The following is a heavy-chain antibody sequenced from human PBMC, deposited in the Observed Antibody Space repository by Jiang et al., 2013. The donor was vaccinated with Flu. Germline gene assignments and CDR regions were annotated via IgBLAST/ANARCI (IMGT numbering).Heavy chain of an antibody. J-gene: IGHJ4*02. V-gene: IGHV3-30-3*01. D-gene: IGHD6-13*01. CDR3: ARDPGGAAAGPPENPFDY. CDR2: ISYDGSNK. CDR1: GFTFSSYA. Sequence: VQLLESGGGVVQPGRSLRLSCAASGFTFSSYAMHWVRQAPGKGLEWVAVISYDGSNKYYADSVKGRFTISRDNSKNTLYLQMNSLRAEDTAVYYCARDPGGAAAGPPENPFDYWGQGTLV.